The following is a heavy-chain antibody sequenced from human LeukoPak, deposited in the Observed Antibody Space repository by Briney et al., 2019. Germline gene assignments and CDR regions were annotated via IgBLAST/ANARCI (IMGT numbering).Heavy chain of an antibody. CDR2: INHSGST. CDR3: ARVVLRFLEDY. D-gene: IGHD3-3*01. V-gene: IGHV4-34*01. Sequence: SETLSLTCAVYGGSFSGYYWSWIRQPPGKGLEWIGEINHSGSTNYNPSLKSRVTISVDTSKNQFSLKLSPVTAADTAVYYCARVVLRFLEDYWGQGTLVTVSS. CDR1: GGSFSGYY. J-gene: IGHJ4*02.